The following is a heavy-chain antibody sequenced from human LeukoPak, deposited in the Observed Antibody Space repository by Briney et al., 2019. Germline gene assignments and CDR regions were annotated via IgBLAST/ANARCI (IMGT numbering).Heavy chain of an antibody. CDR1: GGSISSYY. CDR3: ARHFHYSNYGMDV. V-gene: IGHV4-59*08. J-gene: IGHJ6*02. Sequence: SETLSLTCTVSGGSISSYYWSWIRQPPGKGLEWIGYIYYSGSTNYNPSLKSRVTISVDTSKNQFSLKLSSVTAADTAVYYCARHFHYSNYGMDVWGQGTTVTVSS. D-gene: IGHD4-11*01. CDR2: IYYSGST.